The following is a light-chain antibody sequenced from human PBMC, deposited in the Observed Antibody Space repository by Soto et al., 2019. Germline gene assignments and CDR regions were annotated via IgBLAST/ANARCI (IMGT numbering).Light chain of an antibody. V-gene: IGKV1-5*01. CDR2: DAS. CDR3: QQYNSYWWT. J-gene: IGKJ1*01. Sequence: DIQMTQSPSTLSASVGDRVTITCRVSQSISSWLAWYQQKPGKAPKLLIYDASSLESGVPSRFSGSGSGTEFTLTISSLQPDDFATYYCQQYNSYWWTFGQGTKV. CDR1: QSISSW.